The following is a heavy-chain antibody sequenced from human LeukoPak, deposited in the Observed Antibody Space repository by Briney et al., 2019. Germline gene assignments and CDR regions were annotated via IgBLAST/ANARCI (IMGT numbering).Heavy chain of an antibody. CDR3: ATYRRWEDGAFDI. V-gene: IGHV1-24*01. J-gene: IGHJ3*02. CDR2: FDPEDGET. Sequence: ASVKVSCKVSGYTLTELSMHWVRQAPGKGLEWMGGFDPEDGETIYAQKFQGRVTMTGDTSTDTAYMELSSLRSEDTAVYYCATYRRWEDGAFDIWGQGTMVTVSS. D-gene: IGHD1-26*01. CDR1: GYTLTELS.